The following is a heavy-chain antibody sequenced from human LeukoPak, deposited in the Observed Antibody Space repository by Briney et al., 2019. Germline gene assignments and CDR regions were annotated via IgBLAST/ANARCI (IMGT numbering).Heavy chain of an antibody. CDR3: ARGLVGATRGDDY. D-gene: IGHD1-26*01. J-gene: IGHJ4*02. V-gene: IGHV1-18*01. CDR1: GYTFTTNG. Sequence: GASVKVSCKASGYTFTTNGTGWGGQAPGQGLEGMGWISAYNGNTNYAQKLQGRVTMTTDTSTSTAYMELRSLRSDDTAVYYCARGLVGATRGDDYWGQGTLVTVSP. CDR2: ISAYNGNT.